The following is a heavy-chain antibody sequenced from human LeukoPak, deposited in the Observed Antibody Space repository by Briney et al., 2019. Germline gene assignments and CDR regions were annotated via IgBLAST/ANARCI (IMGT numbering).Heavy chain of an antibody. Sequence: PGGSLRLSCAASGFIFDDYAMHWVRQAPGKGLEWVSLISGDGGSTYYADSVKGRFTISRDNSKNSLYLQMNSLRTEDTALYYCAKDGYSGYDQPFDYWGQGTLVTVSS. J-gene: IGHJ4*02. D-gene: IGHD5-12*01. CDR1: GFIFDDYA. CDR3: AKDGYSGYDQPFDY. CDR2: ISGDGGST. V-gene: IGHV3-43*02.